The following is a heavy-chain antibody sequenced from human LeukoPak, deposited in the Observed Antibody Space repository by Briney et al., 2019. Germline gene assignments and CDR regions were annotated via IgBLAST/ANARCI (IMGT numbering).Heavy chain of an antibody. Sequence: SETLSLTCAVSGGSFIGYHWNWIRQSPEKGLEWIGEINHRGITNYNPSLASRITISADTSKKQFSLGLRSATAADTAVYYCARDPTTEVNVPYYFDDWGQGTLVTVSS. D-gene: IGHD1-1*01. CDR2: INHRGIT. V-gene: IGHV4-34*01. J-gene: IGHJ4*02. CDR1: GGSFIGYH. CDR3: ARDPTTEVNVPYYFDD.